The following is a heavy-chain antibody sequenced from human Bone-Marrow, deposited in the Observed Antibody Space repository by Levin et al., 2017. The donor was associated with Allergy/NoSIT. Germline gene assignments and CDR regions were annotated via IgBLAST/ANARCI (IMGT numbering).Heavy chain of an antibody. CDR2: INTDGSST. Sequence: GGSLRLSCAASGFTFISYWLHWVRQAPGKGLVWVSRINTDGSSTTYADSVKGRFTISRDNAKNTLYLQMNSLRAEDTAVYYCARDGEYSDSSGYPYYYGMDVWGQGTTVTVSS. J-gene: IGHJ6*02. V-gene: IGHV3-74*01. CDR1: GFTFISYW. CDR3: ARDGEYSDSSGYPYYYGMDV. D-gene: IGHD3-22*01.